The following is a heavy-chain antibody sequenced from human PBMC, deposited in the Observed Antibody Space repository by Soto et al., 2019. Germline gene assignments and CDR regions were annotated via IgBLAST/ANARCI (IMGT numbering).Heavy chain of an antibody. D-gene: IGHD6-13*01. Sequence: QVQLVQSGAEVKKPGSSVKVSCKASGGTFSSYAISWVRQAPGQGLEWMGGIIPIFGTANYAQKFQGRVTITPDESTSTAYMELSSLRSEDTAVYYCAREVHRGDSSWYGGYGMDVWGQGTTVTVSS. CDR3: AREVHRGDSSWYGGYGMDV. CDR2: IIPIFGTA. CDR1: GGTFSSYA. V-gene: IGHV1-69*01. J-gene: IGHJ6*02.